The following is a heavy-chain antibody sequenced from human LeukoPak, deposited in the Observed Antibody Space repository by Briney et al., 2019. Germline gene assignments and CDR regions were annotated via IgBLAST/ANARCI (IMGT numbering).Heavy chain of an antibody. V-gene: IGHV3-7*01. CDR2: IYLDGSRA. D-gene: IGHD1-26*01. CDR3: ARSLVVGATYPYH. CDR1: GFTFTNYW. Sequence: GGSLRLSCAVSGFTFTNYWMSWARQSPGKGLEWVANIYLDGSRAYYVDSVKGRFTISRDNAKNSLYLQLNGLRAEDTAVYYCARSLVVGATYPYHWGQGTLVTVSS. J-gene: IGHJ5*02.